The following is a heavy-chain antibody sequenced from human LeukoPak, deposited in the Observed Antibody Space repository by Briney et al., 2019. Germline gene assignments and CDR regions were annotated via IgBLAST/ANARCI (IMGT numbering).Heavy chain of an antibody. CDR2: IYYTGST. J-gene: IGHJ4*02. D-gene: IGHD2-21*02. CDR1: NGSISSYY. CDR3: ARGFVYGDARF. Sequence: TSETLSLTCTVSNGSISSYYWSWIRQPPGRGLEWIGFIYYTGSTNYNPSLKSRVTISVDTSKNQFSLRLSSVTAADTAVYYCARGFVYGDARFWGQGTLVTVSS. V-gene: IGHV4-59*08.